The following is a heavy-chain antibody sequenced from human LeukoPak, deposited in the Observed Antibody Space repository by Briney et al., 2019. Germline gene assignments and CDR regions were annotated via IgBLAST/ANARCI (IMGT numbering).Heavy chain of an antibody. J-gene: IGHJ4*02. CDR1: GFTFRSHA. CDR2: IYENGGTT. CDR3: AKKAQYNGNYPLDY. V-gene: IGHV3-23*01. Sequence: GSLRLSCVGSGFTFRSHAMSWVRQAPEKGLEFVSGIYENGGTTYYADSVKGRFSISRDNSKNTLYLQMNSLRAEDTALYFCAKKAQYNGNYPLDYWGQGTLVTVSS. D-gene: IGHD1-26*01.